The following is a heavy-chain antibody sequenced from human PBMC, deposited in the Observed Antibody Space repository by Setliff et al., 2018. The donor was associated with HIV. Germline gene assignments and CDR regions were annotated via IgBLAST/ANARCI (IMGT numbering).Heavy chain of an antibody. CDR1: GFTFSSYW. V-gene: IGHV4-59*01. D-gene: IGHD1-1*01. CDR3: AQLGMVDDFDY. CDR2: IYYSGST. J-gene: IGHJ4*02. Sequence: GSLRLSCAASGFTFSSYWMSWVRQAPGKGLEWIGNIYYSGSTNYNPSLKSRVTISVDTSKNHFSLKLRSVTAADTAVYYCAQLGMVDDFDYWGQGTLVTVSS.